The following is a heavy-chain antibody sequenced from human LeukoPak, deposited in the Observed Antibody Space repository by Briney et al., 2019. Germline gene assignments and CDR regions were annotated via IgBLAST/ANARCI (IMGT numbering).Heavy chain of an antibody. CDR1: GYTFTSYY. D-gene: IGHD2-15*01. Sequence: EASVKVSCKASGYTFTSYYMHWVRQAPGQGLEWMGIINPSGGSTSYAQKFQGRVTMTRDTSTSTVYMELSSLRSEDTAMYYCARDGPLCSGGSCYPKYYFDYWGQGTLVTVSS. CDR3: ARDGPLCSGGSCYPKYYFDY. CDR2: INPSGGST. J-gene: IGHJ4*02. V-gene: IGHV1-46*01.